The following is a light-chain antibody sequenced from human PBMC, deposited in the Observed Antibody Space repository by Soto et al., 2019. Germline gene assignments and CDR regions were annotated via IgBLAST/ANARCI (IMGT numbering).Light chain of an antibody. CDR3: QQYNNWPVT. CDR2: GAS. V-gene: IGKV3-15*01. J-gene: IGKJ5*01. Sequence: ELVLTKSPGTLSLSTGERATLSCRASQSVSSNLAWYQQKPGQAPRLLIYGASTRATGIPARFSGSGSGTEFTLTIGGLQSEDFAVYYCQQYNNWPVTFGQGTRLEIK. CDR1: QSVSSN.